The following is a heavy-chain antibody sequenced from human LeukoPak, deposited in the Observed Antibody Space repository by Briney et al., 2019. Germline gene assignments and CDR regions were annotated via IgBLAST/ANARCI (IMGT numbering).Heavy chain of an antibody. V-gene: IGHV1-46*01. J-gene: IGHJ4*02. CDR3: ARFGHDYGEVDY. Sequence: VASVKVSCKASGYTFTSYYMHWVRQAPGQGLEWMGIINPSGGSTSYAQKSQGRVTMTRDTSTSTVYMELSSLRSEDTAVYYCARFGHDYGEVDYWGQGTLVTVSS. CDR2: INPSGGST. CDR1: GYTFTSYY. D-gene: IGHD4-17*01.